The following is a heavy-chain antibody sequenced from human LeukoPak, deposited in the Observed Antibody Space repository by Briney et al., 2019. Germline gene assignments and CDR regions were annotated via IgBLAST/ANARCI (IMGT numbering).Heavy chain of an antibody. D-gene: IGHD5-18*01. CDR3: ATTPRGYIYGNPDY. J-gene: IGHJ4*02. CDR1: GFTFSDFA. Sequence: PGRSLRLSCAASGFTFSDFAMHWVRQAPGKGLEWVAVVSYDGGNEYYADSVKGRFTISRDNSKNTLYLQMNSLRAEDTAVYYCATTPRGYIYGNPDYWGQGTLVTVSS. CDR2: VSYDGGNE. V-gene: IGHV3-30-3*01.